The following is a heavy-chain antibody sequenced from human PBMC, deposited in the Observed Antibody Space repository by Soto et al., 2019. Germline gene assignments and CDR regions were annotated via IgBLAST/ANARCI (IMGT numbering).Heavy chain of an antibody. Sequence: QVQLVQSGAEVKKPGSSVKVSCKASGGTFSSYAISWVRQAPGQGLEWMAGIIPIFGTANYAQKFQGRVTITADESTSTAYMELSSLRSEDTAVYYCASRYYDILRGDYYYYGMDVWGQGTTVTVSS. V-gene: IGHV1-69*01. D-gene: IGHD3-9*01. CDR2: IIPIFGTA. CDR3: ASRYYDILRGDYYYYGMDV. CDR1: GGTFSSYA. J-gene: IGHJ6*02.